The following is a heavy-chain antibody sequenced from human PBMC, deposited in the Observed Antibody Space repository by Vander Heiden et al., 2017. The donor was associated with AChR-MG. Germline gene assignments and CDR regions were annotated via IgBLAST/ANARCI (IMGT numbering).Heavy chain of an antibody. V-gene: IGHV3-30*18. D-gene: IGHD1-20*01. CDR2: ISYDGSNT. Sequence: QVQLVESGRGAVQPGRSLRLSCAASGLTFSRHGIPWVRQTPGKGLEWVAVISYDGSNTYNADSVKGRVTISRDNSKSTLYLHMNSLRVEDTAVYYCAKDFLFLPITDMYYYKAVWVKGSTVTVSS. J-gene: IGHJ6*03. CDR1: GLTFSRHG. CDR3: AKDFLFLPITDMYYYKAV.